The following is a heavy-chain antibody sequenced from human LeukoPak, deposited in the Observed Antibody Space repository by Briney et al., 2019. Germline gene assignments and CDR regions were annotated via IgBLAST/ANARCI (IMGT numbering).Heavy chain of an antibody. Sequence: PSETLSLTCAVYGGSFSGYYWSWIRQPPGKGLEWIGEFNHSGSTNYNPSLKSRVTISVDTSKNQFSLKLSSVTAADTAVYYCARGYDFWSGYGQLGFDPWGQGTLVTVSS. CDR3: ARGYDFWSGYGQLGFDP. V-gene: IGHV4-34*01. CDR2: FNHSGST. CDR1: GGSFSGYY. J-gene: IGHJ5*02. D-gene: IGHD3-3*01.